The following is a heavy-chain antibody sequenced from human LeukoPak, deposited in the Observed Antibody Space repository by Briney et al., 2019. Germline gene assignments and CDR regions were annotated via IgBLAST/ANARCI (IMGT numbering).Heavy chain of an antibody. CDR2: VFPGDSDT. CDR1: GYSFTSYW. Sequence: GEPLKISCESSGYSFTSYWIGWVRQMPGKGLEWMGLVFPGDSDTRYSPSFQGQVTISADKSISTAYMQWSSLKASDTAMYYCARYTTAAFDYWGQGTLVTVSS. CDR3: ARYTTAAFDY. V-gene: IGHV5-51*01. D-gene: IGHD6-13*01. J-gene: IGHJ4*02.